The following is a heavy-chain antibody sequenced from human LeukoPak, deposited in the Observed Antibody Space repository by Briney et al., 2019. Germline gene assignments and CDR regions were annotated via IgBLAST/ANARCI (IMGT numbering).Heavy chain of an antibody. CDR3: AKERGYYETRQLLDP. V-gene: IGHV3-30*02. J-gene: IGHJ5*02. CDR1: GFTFSSYG. CDR2: IRYDGSNK. D-gene: IGHD3-22*01. Sequence: GGSLRLSCAASGFTFSSYGMHWVRQAPGKGLEWVAFIRYDGSNKYYADSVKGRFTISRDNSKNTLYLQMNSLRAEDTAVYYCAKERGYYETRQLLDPWGQGTLVTVSS.